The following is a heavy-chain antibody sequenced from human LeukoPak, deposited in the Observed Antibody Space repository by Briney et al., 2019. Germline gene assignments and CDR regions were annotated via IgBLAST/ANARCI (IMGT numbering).Heavy chain of an antibody. D-gene: IGHD3-10*01. CDR1: GFTVSSNY. V-gene: IGHV3-66*02. CDR3: ARMMYGVTAEYYFDY. Sequence: GGSLRLSCAASGFTVSSNYMSWVRQAPGKGLEWVSVIYSGGSTYYADSVKGRFTISRDNSKNTLYLQMNSLRAEDTAVYYCARMMYGVTAEYYFDYWGQGTLVTVSS. J-gene: IGHJ4*02. CDR2: IYSGGST.